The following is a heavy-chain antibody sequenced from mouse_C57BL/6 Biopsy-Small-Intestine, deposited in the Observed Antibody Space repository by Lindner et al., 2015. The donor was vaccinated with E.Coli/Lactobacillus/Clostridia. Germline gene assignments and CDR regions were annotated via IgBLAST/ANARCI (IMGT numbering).Heavy chain of an antibody. CDR2: ISYSGST. CDR3: ARYRFYGSSFHWYFRC. J-gene: IGHJ1*03. Sequence: VQLQESGPGLAKPSQTLSLTCSVTGYSITSDYWNWIRKFPGNKLEYMGYISYSGSTYYNPSLKSRISITRDTSKNQYYLQLNSVTTEDTATYYCARYRFYGSSFHWYFRCLGHRDHGHRLL. CDR1: GYSITSDY. V-gene: IGHV3-8*01. D-gene: IGHD1-1*01.